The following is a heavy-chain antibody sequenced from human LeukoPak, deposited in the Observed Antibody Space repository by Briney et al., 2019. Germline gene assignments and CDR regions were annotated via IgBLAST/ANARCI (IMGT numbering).Heavy chain of an antibody. J-gene: IGHJ4*02. V-gene: IGHV1-3*01. CDR1: GYTFTSYA. CDR3: ARTFQMARYSSGWCPYY. D-gene: IGHD6-19*01. Sequence: GASVKVSCKASGYTFTSYAMHWVRQAPGQRLEWMGWINAGNGNTKYSQKFQGRVTITRDTSASTAYIELSSLRSEDTAVYYCARTFQMARYSSGWCPYYWGQGTLVTVSS. CDR2: INAGNGNT.